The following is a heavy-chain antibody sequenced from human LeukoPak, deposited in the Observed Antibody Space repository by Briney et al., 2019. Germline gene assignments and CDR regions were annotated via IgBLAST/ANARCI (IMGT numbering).Heavy chain of an antibody. Sequence: ASVKVSRKTSGYTFSRHGITWVRQAPGQGPEWMGWVSGYNGDTNYAKSVRGRVTMTTDTSTNTAYMELRSLRSDDTAVYYCAKDIHPGLDSGASCCFDYWGQGTPVTVSS. D-gene: IGHD3-22*01. CDR3: AKDIHPGLDSGASCCFDY. J-gene: IGHJ4*02. V-gene: IGHV1-18*01. CDR2: VSGYNGDT. CDR1: GYTFSRHG.